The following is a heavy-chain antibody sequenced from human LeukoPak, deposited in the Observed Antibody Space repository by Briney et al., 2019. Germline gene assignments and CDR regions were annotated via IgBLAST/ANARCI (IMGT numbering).Heavy chain of an antibody. D-gene: IGHD3-10*01. J-gene: IGHJ4*02. CDR3: AGEYGSGSYYQT. V-gene: IGHV4-59*01. CDR1: GGSISSYY. CDR2: IYYSGST. Sequence: SETLSLTCTVSGGSISSYYWSWIRQPPGKGLEWIGYIYYSGSTNYNPSLKSRVTISVDTSKNQCSLKLSSVTAADTAVYYCAGEYGSGSYYQTWGQGTLVTVSS.